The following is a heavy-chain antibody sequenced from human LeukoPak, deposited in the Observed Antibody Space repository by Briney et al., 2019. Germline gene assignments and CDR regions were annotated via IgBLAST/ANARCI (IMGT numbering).Heavy chain of an antibody. J-gene: IGHJ5*02. V-gene: IGHV3-23*01. CDR1: GFTFSSYG. Sequence: GGTLRLSCAASGFTFSSYGMSWVRQAPGKGLEWVSAISGSGGSTYYADSVKGRFTISRDNAKNSLYLQMNSLRAEDTAVYYCARNNWFDPWGQGTLVTVSS. CDR2: ISGSGGST. CDR3: ARNNWFDP.